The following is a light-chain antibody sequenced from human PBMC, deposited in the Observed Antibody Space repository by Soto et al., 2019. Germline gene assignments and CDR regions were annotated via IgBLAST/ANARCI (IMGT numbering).Light chain of an antibody. CDR3: QHYNSYSEA. V-gene: IGKV1-5*03. CDR2: QAS. J-gene: IGKJ1*01. Sequence: DIQMTQSPSTLSGSVGDRVTITCRASQTISSWLAWYQQKPGKAPKLLIYQASTLKSGVPSRFSRSGSGTEFTLTISSLQPDDFATYYCQHYNSYSEAFGQRTKV. CDR1: QTISSW.